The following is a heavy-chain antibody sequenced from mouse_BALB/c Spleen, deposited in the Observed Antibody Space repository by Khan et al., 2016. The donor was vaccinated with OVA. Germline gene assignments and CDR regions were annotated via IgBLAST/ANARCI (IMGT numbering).Heavy chain of an antibody. CDR3: APAGTGDYFDY. J-gene: IGHJ2*01. CDR1: GFNIKDTH. V-gene: IGHV14-3*02. D-gene: IGHD4-1*01. Sequence: EVELVESGAELVKPGASVKLSCTASGFNIKDTHMHWVKQRPEKGLEWIGRIDPANDNYKYDPRFQGKATITADTSSNTAYLHLSSLTSEDTAVYYCAPAGTGDYFDYWGQGTTLTVSS. CDR2: IDPANDNY.